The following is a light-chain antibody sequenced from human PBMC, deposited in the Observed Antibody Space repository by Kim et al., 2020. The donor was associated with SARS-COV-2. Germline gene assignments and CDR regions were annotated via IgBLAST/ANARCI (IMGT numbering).Light chain of an antibody. Sequence: EIVMTQSPDSLAVSLGERATINCKSSQNVLYNSNNRNYLAWFQQKPGQPPKLLIYWASTRESGVPDRFSGSGSGTDFTLTISSVQAEDVAVYYCQQYDTIPLTFGGGTKVEI. CDR3: QQYDTIPLT. V-gene: IGKV4-1*01. CDR1: QNVLYNSNNRNY. J-gene: IGKJ4*01. CDR2: WAS.